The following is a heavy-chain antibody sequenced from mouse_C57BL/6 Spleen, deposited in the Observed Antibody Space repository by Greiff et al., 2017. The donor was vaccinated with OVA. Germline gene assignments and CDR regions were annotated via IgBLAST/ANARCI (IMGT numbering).Heavy chain of an antibody. V-gene: IGHV14-2*01. CDR2: IDPEDGET. CDR3: LSTMIPHFDD. CDR1: GFNIKDYY. J-gene: IGHJ2*01. D-gene: IGHD2-4*01. Sequence: VQLKESGAELVKPGASVKLSCTASGFNIKDYYMHWVKQRTEQGLEWIGRIDPEDGETKYAPKFKGTATITADTSSNSAYLQLSSLPSEDTAVYYCLSTMIPHFDDWGQGTTLTVSS.